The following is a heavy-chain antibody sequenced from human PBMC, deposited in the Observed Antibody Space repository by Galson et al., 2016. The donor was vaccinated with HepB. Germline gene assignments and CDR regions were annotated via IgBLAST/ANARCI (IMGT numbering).Heavy chain of an antibody. J-gene: IGHJ2*01. Sequence: ETLSLTCAVSGGSISSSNWWSWVRQPPGKGLEWIGEIYHSGSTKYNPSPKSRVTISVDKSKNQFSLKLSSVTAADTAVFYCARASHSGYDWYFDLWGRGTLVTVSS. CDR2: IYHSGST. CDR1: GGSISSSNW. CDR3: ARASHSGYDWYFDL. D-gene: IGHD5-12*01. V-gene: IGHV4-4*02.